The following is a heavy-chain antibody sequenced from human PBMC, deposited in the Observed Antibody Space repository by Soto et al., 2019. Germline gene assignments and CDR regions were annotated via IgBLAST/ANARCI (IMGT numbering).Heavy chain of an antibody. Sequence: GGSLRLSCAASGFTVSSNYMSWVRQAPGKGLEWVPVIYSGGSTYYADSVKGRFTISRDNSKNTLYLQMNSLRAEDTAVYYCARDWVGSSGSLDAFDIRGQGTMVTVSS. V-gene: IGHV3-53*01. CDR3: ARDWVGSSGSLDAFDI. J-gene: IGHJ3*02. CDR1: GFTVSSNY. D-gene: IGHD3-22*01. CDR2: IYSGGST.